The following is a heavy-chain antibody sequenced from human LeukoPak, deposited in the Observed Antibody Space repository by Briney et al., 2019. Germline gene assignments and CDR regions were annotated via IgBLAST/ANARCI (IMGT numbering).Heavy chain of an antibody. CDR3: ALGYCINGVCYGLDY. J-gene: IGHJ4*02. CDR2: IYYSGST. D-gene: IGHD2-8*01. V-gene: IGHV4-59*01. CDR1: GGSIRSYY. Sequence: PSETLSLTCTVSGGSIRSYYWSWIRQPPGKGLEWIGYIYYSGSTMYNPSLKSRVTISVHTSKKQFSLKLRSVTAADTAVYYCALGYCINGVCYGLDYWGQGTLVTVSS.